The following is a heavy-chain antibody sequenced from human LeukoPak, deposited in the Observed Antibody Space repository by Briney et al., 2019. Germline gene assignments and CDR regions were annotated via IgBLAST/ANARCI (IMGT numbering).Heavy chain of an antibody. J-gene: IGHJ5*02. CDR2: ISGSGDTT. V-gene: IGHV3-23*01. CDR1: GFTFSNYA. Sequence: GGSLRLSCAASGFTFSNYAMSWVRQAPGKGLEWVSTISGSGDTTHYADSVKGRFTISRDNSKNTLYLQMNSLRAEDTAVYHCAKYEGVSRTRFDPWGQGTLATVSS. D-gene: IGHD3-16*01. CDR3: AKYEGVSRTRFDP.